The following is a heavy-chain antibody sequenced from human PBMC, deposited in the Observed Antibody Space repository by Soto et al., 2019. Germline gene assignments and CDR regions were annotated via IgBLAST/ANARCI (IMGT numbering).Heavy chain of an antibody. D-gene: IGHD2-15*01. CDR3: ARGACSGGSCYSWNQYFDY. V-gene: IGHV1-3*01. CDR2: INAANGNT. J-gene: IGHJ4*02. Sequence: GASVKVSCKASGYIFTNYAMHWVRQAPGQRLEWMGWINAANGNTKYSQKFQGRVTITTDTSASTAYMELSSLRSEDTAVYYCARGACSGGSCYSWNQYFDYWGQGTLVTVSS. CDR1: GYIFTNYA.